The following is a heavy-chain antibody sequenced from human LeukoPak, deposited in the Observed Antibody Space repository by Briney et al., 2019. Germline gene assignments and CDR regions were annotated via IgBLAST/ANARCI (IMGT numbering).Heavy chain of an antibody. J-gene: IGHJ4*02. CDR1: GFTFDTYA. D-gene: IGHD2-15*01. CDR2: LSGSGGST. V-gene: IGHV3-23*01. CDR3: AKGRCSDGSCYGRRFDY. Sequence: GGSLRLSCAASGFTFDTYAMSWVRQAPGKGLEWVSGLSGSGGSTYYADSVKGRFTSSRDNAKNTLYLQMNSLRAEDTAVYYCAKGRCSDGSCYGRRFDYWGQGTLVTVSS.